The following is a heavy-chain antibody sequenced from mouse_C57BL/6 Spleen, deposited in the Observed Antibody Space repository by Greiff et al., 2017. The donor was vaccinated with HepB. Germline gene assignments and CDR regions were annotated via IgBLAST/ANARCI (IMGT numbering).Heavy chain of an antibody. Sequence: QVQLQQPGTELVKPGASVKLSCKASGYTFTSYWMHWVKLRPGQGLEWIGNINPSNGGTNYNEKFKSKSTLTVDKATSTAYMQRSSLTSEDSAVYYCARTRHWSYAMDYWGQGTSVTVSS. J-gene: IGHJ4*01. CDR3: ARTRHWSYAMDY. D-gene: IGHD3-1*01. CDR1: GYTFTSYW. V-gene: IGHV1-53*01. CDR2: INPSNGGT.